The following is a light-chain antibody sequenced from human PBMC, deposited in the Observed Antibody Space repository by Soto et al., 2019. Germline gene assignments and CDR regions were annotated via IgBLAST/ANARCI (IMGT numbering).Light chain of an antibody. Sequence: EIVLTQSPGTLSLSPGERATLSCRASQSVSSSYLAWYQQKADQAPRLLIYGASSRATGIPDRFSGSGSGTDFTLTISRLEPEDFAVYYCQQYGSSRWTFGQGTKLEIK. J-gene: IGKJ1*01. CDR1: QSVSSSY. V-gene: IGKV3-20*01. CDR3: QQYGSSRWT. CDR2: GAS.